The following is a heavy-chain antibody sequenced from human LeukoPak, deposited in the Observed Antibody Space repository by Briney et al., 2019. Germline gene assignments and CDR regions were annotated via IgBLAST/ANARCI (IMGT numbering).Heavy chain of an antibody. CDR2: MSPNSGNT. D-gene: IGHD3-16*02. J-gene: IGHJ5*02. CDR1: GYTLTSYD. CDR3: ARGPLVRLPSSFDP. Sequence: ASVKVSCQASGYTLTSYDINWVRQATGQGLEWMGWMSPNSGNTGSAQRFQGRITMTRDTSISTAYMELSSLRSEDTAVYYCARGPLVRLPSSFDPWGQGTLVTVSS. V-gene: IGHV1-8*01.